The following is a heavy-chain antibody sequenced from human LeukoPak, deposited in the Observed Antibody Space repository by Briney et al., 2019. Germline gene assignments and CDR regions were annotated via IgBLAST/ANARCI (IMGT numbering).Heavy chain of an antibody. J-gene: IGHJ6*02. CDR3: ARQGSSSWCRWQYYYGMDV. Sequence: ASVKVSCKASGYTFTSYDINWVRQATGQGLEWMGWMNPNSGNTGYAQKFQGRVTMTRNTSISTAYMELSSLRSEDTAVYYCARQGSSSWCRWQYYYGMDVWGQGTTVTVSS. CDR2: MNPNSGNT. CDR1: GYTFTSYD. V-gene: IGHV1-8*01. D-gene: IGHD6-13*01.